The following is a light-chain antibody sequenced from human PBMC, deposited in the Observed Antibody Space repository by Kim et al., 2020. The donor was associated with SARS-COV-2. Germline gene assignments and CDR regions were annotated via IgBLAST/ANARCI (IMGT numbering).Light chain of an antibody. V-gene: IGLV2-8*01. CDR3: SSYTGSLYV. Sequence: QSALTQPPSASGSPGQSVTISCTGTSSDVGSYNYVSWYQQHPGKAPKLMIYGVNKRPSGVPDRFSGSKSGNTASLTVSGLQAEDEADYYCSSYTGSLYVFGTGTKVTVL. J-gene: IGLJ1*01. CDR2: GVN. CDR1: SSDVGSYNY.